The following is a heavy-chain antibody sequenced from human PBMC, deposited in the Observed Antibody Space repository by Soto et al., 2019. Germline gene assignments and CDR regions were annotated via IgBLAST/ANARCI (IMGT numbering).Heavy chain of an antibody. Sequence: SETLSLTCTVSGGSISSSSYYWGWIRQPPGKGLEWIGSIYYSGSTYYNPSLKSRVTISVDTSKNQFSLKLSSVTAADTAEYYCARLSIAVAGTPDWFDPWGQGTLVTVSS. CDR2: IYYSGST. D-gene: IGHD6-19*01. V-gene: IGHV4-39*01. J-gene: IGHJ5*02. CDR3: ARLSIAVAGTPDWFDP. CDR1: GGSISSSSYY.